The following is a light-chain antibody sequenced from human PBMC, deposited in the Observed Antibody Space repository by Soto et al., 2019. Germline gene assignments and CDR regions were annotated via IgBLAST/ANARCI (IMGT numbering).Light chain of an antibody. CDR2: GNT. CDR3: QSFDNSLSGFYV. CDR1: DSNIGAGYD. Sequence: QSVLTQTPSVSGAPGQTITISCTGTDSNIGAGYDVHWYQHLPGRAPKLLIFGNTHRPSGVPDRFSGSKSGTSASLAITGLQLEDEADYYCQSFDNSLSGFYVFGSGTKLTVL. J-gene: IGLJ1*01. V-gene: IGLV1-40*01.